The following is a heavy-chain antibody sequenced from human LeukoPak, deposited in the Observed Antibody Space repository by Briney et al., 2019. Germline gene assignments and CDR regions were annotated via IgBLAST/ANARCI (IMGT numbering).Heavy chain of an antibody. CDR1: GFPFNAYW. CDR3: ARSLPYGTTWYGRSDF. CDR2: IRQDGDTK. Sequence: GGSLRLSCAATGFPFNAYWMTWVRQAPGKGLEWVANIRQDGDTKYYVDSVKGRFTISRDNAMNSLYPQMNSLRAEDTAIYYCARSLPYGTTWYGRSDFWGQGTPVTVSS. J-gene: IGHJ4*02. V-gene: IGHV3-7*03. D-gene: IGHD6-13*01.